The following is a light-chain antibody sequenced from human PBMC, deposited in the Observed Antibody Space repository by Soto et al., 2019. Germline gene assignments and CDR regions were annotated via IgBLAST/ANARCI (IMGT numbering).Light chain of an antibody. CDR2: EVN. Sequence: QSALTQPASVSGSPGQSITISCTGTSSDIGHYNCVSWYQQPPGTAPKLIIYEVNNRPSGVPHRFSGSKSGNTASLTISGLQAEDEADYYCNSFTTNGTHVFGTGTKLTVL. J-gene: IGLJ1*01. CDR3: NSFTTNGTHV. CDR1: SSDIGHYNC. V-gene: IGLV2-14*01.